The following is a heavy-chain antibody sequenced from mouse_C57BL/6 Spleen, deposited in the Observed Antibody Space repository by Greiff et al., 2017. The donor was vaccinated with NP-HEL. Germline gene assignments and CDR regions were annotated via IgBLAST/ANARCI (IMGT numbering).Heavy chain of an antibody. CDR1: GYAFTNYL. CDR2: INPGSGGT. Sequence: QVHLKQSGAELVRPGTSVKVSCKASGYAFTNYLIEWVKQRPGQGLEWIGVINPGSGGTNYNEKFKGKATLTADKSSSTAYMQLSSLTSEDSAVCVSAGSRAYYSRRAMDYWGQGTSVTVSS. CDR3: AGSRAYYSRRAMDY. J-gene: IGHJ4*01. V-gene: IGHV1-54*01. D-gene: IGHD2-5*01.